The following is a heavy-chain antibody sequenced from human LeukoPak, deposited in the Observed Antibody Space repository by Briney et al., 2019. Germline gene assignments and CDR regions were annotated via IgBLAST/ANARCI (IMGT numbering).Heavy chain of an antibody. CDR2: INPNSGGT. CDR3: ARDFMGGGYSYGGGNWFDP. D-gene: IGHD5-18*01. V-gene: IGHV1-2*02. Sequence: GASVKVSCKASGYTFTGYYMHWVRQAPGQGLEWMGWINPNSGGTYYAQKFQGRVTMTRDTSISTAYMELSRLRSDDTAVYYCARDFMGGGYSYGGGNWFDPWGQGTLVTVSS. CDR1: GYTFTGYY. J-gene: IGHJ5*02.